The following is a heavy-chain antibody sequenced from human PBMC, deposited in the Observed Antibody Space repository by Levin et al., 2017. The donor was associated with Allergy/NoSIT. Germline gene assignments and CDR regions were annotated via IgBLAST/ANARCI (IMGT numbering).Heavy chain of an antibody. CDR1: GFTFSSNW. V-gene: IGHV3-74*01. Sequence: GGSLRLSCAASGFTFSSNWMHWVRKAPGKGRVWVSRISSDGSSATYADSVKGRFTISRDNAKNTLYLQMNSLRAEDTAVYYCARSRTATTGFDPWGQGALVTVSS. CDR2: ISSDGSSA. J-gene: IGHJ5*02. CDR3: ARSRTATTGFDP. D-gene: IGHD1-7*01.